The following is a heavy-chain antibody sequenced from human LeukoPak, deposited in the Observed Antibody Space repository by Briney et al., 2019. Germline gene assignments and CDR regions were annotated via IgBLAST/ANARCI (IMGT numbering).Heavy chain of an antibody. D-gene: IGHD1-26*01. Sequence: GGSLRLSCAASGFTFSSYAMSWVRQAPGKGLEWVSAISGSGGSTYYADSVKGRFTISRDNSKNTLYLQMNSLRAEDTAVYYCAKDMSLSGSYYRDGPGAFDIWGQGTMVTVSS. V-gene: IGHV3-23*01. CDR3: AKDMSLSGSYYRDGPGAFDI. J-gene: IGHJ3*02. CDR1: GFTFSSYA. CDR2: ISGSGGST.